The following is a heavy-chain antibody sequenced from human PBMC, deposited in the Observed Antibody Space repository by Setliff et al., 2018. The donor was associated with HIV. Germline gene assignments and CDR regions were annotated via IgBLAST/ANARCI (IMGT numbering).Heavy chain of an antibody. CDR2: ISAYNGNT. CDR1: GYTFTDYG. CDR3: ARDKAYYYDSSGSYDAFDI. D-gene: IGHD3-22*01. J-gene: IGHJ3*02. V-gene: IGHV1-18*01. Sequence: ASVKVSCKASGYTFTDYGISWVRQAPGQGLEWVGWISAYNGNTNYAQKLQGRVTMTTDTSTSTAYMELRSLRSDDTAVYYCARDKAYYYDSSGSYDAFDIWGQGTMVTVSS.